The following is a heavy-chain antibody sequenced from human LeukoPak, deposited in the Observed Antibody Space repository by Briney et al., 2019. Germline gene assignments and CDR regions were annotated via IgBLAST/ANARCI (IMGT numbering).Heavy chain of an antibody. V-gene: IGHV3-7*04. CDR3: ARAGNWNDGGYFDY. CDR1: GFSFSTYW. J-gene: IGHJ4*02. D-gene: IGHD1-20*01. CDR2: IKQDGSEE. Sequence: GGSLRLSCAASGFSFSTYWMSWVRQAPGEGLEWVANIKQDGSEEYYVDSVKGRFTISRDNAKNSLYLQMNSLRAEDTAVYYCARAGNWNDGGYFDYWGQGTPVTVSS.